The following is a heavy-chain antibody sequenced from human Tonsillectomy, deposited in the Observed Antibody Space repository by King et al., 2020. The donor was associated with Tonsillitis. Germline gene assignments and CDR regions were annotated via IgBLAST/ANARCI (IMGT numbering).Heavy chain of an antibody. V-gene: IGHV3-30*18. CDR1: GFTFSTYG. J-gene: IGHJ4*02. Sequence: VQLVESGGRVVQPGRSLRLSCAASGFTFSTYGMPWVRQAPGKGLEWVAVISYDGSNKYYAASVKGRLTISRDNSKNTLYLQMNSLRGEDTAVYYCAKERDYDILTGYVGALDYWGQGTLVTVSS. D-gene: IGHD3-9*01. CDR3: AKERDYDILTGYVGALDY. CDR2: ISYDGSNK.